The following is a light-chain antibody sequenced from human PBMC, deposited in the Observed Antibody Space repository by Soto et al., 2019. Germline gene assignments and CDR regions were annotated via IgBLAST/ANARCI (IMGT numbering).Light chain of an antibody. V-gene: IGKV3-20*01. J-gene: IGKJ4*01. CDR3: QRYASSPLT. Sequence: EIVLTQSPGTLSLSSGERATLSCRASQSVRSNYLAWYQQKPGQAPRLLIYGASSRATGIPARFGGSGSGTDFTLTISRLEPEDCAVYYCQRYASSPLTFGGGTKVEIK. CDR2: GAS. CDR1: QSVRSNY.